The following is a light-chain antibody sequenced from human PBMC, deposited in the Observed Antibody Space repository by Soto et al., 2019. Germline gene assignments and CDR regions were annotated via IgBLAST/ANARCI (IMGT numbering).Light chain of an antibody. V-gene: IGLV4-69*01. CDR3: QTWGTGIQV. CDR1: SGHSRYA. Sequence: QSVLTQSPSASASLGASVKLTCTLSSGHSRYAIAWHQQQPEKGPRYLMKLNSDGSHSKGDGIPDRFSGSSSGAERYLTISSLQSEDEADYYCQTWGTGIQVFGGGNKLTVL. J-gene: IGLJ3*02. CDR2: LNSDGSH.